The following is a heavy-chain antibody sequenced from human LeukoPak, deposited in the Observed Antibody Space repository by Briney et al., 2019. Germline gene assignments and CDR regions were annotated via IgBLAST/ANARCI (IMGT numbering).Heavy chain of an antibody. D-gene: IGHD6-6*01. V-gene: IGHV1-69*02. CDR3: ARGGPFPSGPSSREYYLDY. CDR1: GGTFSSYT. J-gene: IGHJ4*02. Sequence: SVKVSCKASGGTFSSYTISWVRQAPGQGLEWMGRIIPILGIANYAQKFQGRVTITADKSTSTAYMELSSLRSEDTAVYYCARGGPFPSGPSSREYYLDYWGQGTLVTVSS. CDR2: IIPILGIA.